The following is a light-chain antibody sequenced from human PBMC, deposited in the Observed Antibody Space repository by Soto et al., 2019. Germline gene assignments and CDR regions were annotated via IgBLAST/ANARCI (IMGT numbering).Light chain of an antibody. J-gene: IGKJ2*01. Sequence: DIQMTQSPASLSASVGDRVTITCLASKTISSYLNWYQHKSVAAPKLLIYSASTLQSGVPSRFSGSGFGTDYTLSISSLQPADLAVYYCQQTFRNSHTFGQGTKLDIK. CDR3: QQTFRNSHT. CDR2: SAS. CDR1: KTISSY. V-gene: IGKV1-39*01.